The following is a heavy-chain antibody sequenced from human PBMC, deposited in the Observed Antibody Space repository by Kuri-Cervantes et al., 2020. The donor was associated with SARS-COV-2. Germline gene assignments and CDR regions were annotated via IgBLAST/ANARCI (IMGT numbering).Heavy chain of an antibody. CDR3: AKVFGGAVYDY. V-gene: IGHV3-23*01. CDR1: GFTFSSYS. J-gene: IGHJ4*02. Sequence: GGSLRLSCAASGFTFSSYSMNWVRQAPGKGLEWVSAISGSGGSTYYADSVKGRFTISRDNSKNTLYLQMNSLRAEDTAVYYCAKVFGGAVYDYWGQGTLVTVSS. D-gene: IGHD3-16*01. CDR2: ISGSGGST.